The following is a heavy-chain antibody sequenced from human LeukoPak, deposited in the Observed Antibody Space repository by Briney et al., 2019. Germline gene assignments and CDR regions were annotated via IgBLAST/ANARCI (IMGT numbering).Heavy chain of an antibody. V-gene: IGHV4-59*01. CDR3: ARGADSSGYYSIFYFDY. CDR1: GGSMSGYF. CDR2: IYYSGST. Sequence: SETLSLTCTVSGGSMSGYFWSWIRQPPGKGLEWIGYIYYSGSTNYNPSLKSRVTIPVDTSKNQFSLKLSSVTAADTAVYYCARGADSSGYYSIFYFDYWGQGTLVTVSS. J-gene: IGHJ4*02. D-gene: IGHD3-22*01.